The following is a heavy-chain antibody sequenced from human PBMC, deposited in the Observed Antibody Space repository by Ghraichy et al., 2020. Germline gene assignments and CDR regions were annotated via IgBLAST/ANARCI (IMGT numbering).Heavy chain of an antibody. Sequence: SGPTLVKPTQTLTLTCSFSGFSLTTSGVGVGWIRQPPGEALEWLALIYWDDNKSYGPSLKNRVTITKDTSKNQVVLTMTSMDPVDTATYYCVYMSRTPLGDILTGPGILFEYWGQGTLVTVSS. CDR3: VYMSRTPLGDILTGPGILFEY. CDR2: IYWDDNK. V-gene: IGHV2-5*05. J-gene: IGHJ4*02. D-gene: IGHD3-9*01. CDR1: GFSLTTSGVG.